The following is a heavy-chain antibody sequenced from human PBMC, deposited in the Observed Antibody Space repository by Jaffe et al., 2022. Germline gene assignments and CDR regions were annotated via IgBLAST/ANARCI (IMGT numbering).Heavy chain of an antibody. CDR2: ISSSSSYI. CDR3: ARGSFWSGYYRDDAFDI. V-gene: IGHV3-21*01. D-gene: IGHD3-3*01. J-gene: IGHJ3*02. CDR1: GFTFSSYS. Sequence: EVQLVESGGGLVKPGGSLRLSCAASGFTFSSYSMNWVRQAPGKGLEWVSSISSSSSYIYYADSVKGRFTISRDNAKNSLYLQMNSLRAEDTAVYYCARGSFWSGYYRDDAFDIWGQGTMVTVSS.